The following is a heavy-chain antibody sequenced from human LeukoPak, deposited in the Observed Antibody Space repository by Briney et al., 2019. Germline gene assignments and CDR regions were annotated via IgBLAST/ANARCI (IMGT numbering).Heavy chain of an antibody. CDR2: ISAYNGNT. CDR3: ARDRSSSWYWFDP. Sequence: GASVKVSCKASGGTFSSYAISWVRQAPGQGLEWMGWISAYNGNTNYAQNLQGRVTMTTDTSTSTAYMELRSLRSDDTAVYYCARDRSSSWYWFDPWGQGTLVTVSS. D-gene: IGHD6-13*01. CDR1: GGTFSSYA. J-gene: IGHJ5*02. V-gene: IGHV1-18*01.